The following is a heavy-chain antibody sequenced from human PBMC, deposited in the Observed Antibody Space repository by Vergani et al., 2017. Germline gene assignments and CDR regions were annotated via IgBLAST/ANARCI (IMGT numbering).Heavy chain of an antibody. V-gene: IGHV7-4-1*02. Sequence: QVQLVQSGAEVKKPGSSVKVSCKASGGTFSSYAISWVRQAPGQGLEWMGWINTNTGNPTYAQGFTGRFVFSLDTSVSTAYLQISSLKAEDTAVYYCARPRDDILTGYYFWGQGTLVTVSS. CDR2: INTNTGNP. J-gene: IGHJ4*02. D-gene: IGHD3-9*01. CDR3: ARPRDDILTGYYF. CDR1: GGTFSSYA.